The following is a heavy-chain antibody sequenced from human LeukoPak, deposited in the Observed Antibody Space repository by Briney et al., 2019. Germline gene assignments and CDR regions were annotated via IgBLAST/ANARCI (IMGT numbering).Heavy chain of an antibody. CDR1: GFTFSTYG. Sequence: PGGSLRLSCEASGFTFSTYGMHWVRQAPGKGLEWVAGIWFDGSDKFYADSVKGRFTISRDNAKNSVHLQMDNLRVEDTAVYYCARGWDRAHPTGFEFDVWGQGTLVTVSS. V-gene: IGHV3-33*01. CDR3: ARGWDRAHPTGFEFDV. J-gene: IGHJ4*02. D-gene: IGHD1-26*01. CDR2: IWFDGSDK.